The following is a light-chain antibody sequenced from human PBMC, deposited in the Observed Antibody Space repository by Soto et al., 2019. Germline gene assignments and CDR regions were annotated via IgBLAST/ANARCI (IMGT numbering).Light chain of an antibody. CDR2: ASS. V-gene: IGKV3-20*01. CDR1: QSRGSNF. CDR3: HQYDNAPQT. J-gene: IGKJ2*01. Sequence: ENVLTQSPGTLSLSPGERATLSCKTSQSRGSNFLAWYQHKPGQAPRLLIYASSNRATGIPDRFSGSASGTDFSLTISRLEPEDFAVYYCHQYDNAPQTYGQGTKVDIK.